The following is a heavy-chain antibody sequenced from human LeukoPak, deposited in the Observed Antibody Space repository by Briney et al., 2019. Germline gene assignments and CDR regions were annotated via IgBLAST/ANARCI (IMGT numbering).Heavy chain of an antibody. D-gene: IGHD5-18*01. CDR3: ARVPPRAAMVYFDY. J-gene: IGHJ4*02. CDR1: ADSITSDY. Sequence: SPTLSPIRTLDADSITSDYCSSIRHPAGRGLEWLGRSTTTGNTNYNPSLKSRVTISADKSNNQFSLQLSSVAAADTAVYYCARVPPRAAMVYFDYWGQGTLVTVSS. V-gene: IGHV4-4*07. CDR2: STTTGNT.